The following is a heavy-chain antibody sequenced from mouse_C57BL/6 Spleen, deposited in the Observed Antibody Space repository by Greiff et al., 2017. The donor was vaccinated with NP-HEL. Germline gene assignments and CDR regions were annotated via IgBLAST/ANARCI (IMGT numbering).Heavy chain of an antibody. V-gene: IGHV1-52*01. D-gene: IGHD1-1*01. CDR1: GYTFTSYW. CDR2: IDPSDSET. Sequence: VQLQQPGAELVRPGSSVKLSCKASGYTFTSYWMHWVKQRPIQGLEWIGNIDPSDSETHYNQKFKDKATLTVDKSSSTAYMQLSSLTSEDSAVYYCARFRTTVVATRYFDVWGTGTTVTVSS. J-gene: IGHJ1*03. CDR3: ARFRTTVVATRYFDV.